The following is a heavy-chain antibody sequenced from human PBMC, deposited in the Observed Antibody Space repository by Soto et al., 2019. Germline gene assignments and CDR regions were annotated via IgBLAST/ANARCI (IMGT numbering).Heavy chain of an antibody. V-gene: IGHV5-10-1*01. CDR3: ARQIYDSDTGPNFQYYFDS. CDR2: IDPSDSQT. J-gene: IGHJ4*02. Sequence: RKISCKGSGYSFAGYWTTWVRQKPGKGLEWMGRIDPSDSQTYYSPSFRGHVTISVTKSITTVFLQWSSLRASDTAMYYCARQIYDSDTGPNFQYYFDSWGQGTAVTVS. D-gene: IGHD3-22*01. CDR1: GYSFAGYW.